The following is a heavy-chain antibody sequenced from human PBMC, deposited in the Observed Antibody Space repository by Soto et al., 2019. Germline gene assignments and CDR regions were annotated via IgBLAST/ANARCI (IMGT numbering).Heavy chain of an antibody. V-gene: IGHV1-3*01. CDR3: ARGSPGHSYGLAF. Sequence: ASVKVSCKASGYTFTSYAMHWVRQAPGQRLEWMGWINAGNGNTKYSQKFQGRVTITRDTSISTAYMELSRLRSDDTAVYYCARGSPGHSYGLAFWGHRTLVPVSS. D-gene: IGHD5-18*01. J-gene: IGHJ4*01. CDR2: INAGNGNT. CDR1: GYTFTSYA.